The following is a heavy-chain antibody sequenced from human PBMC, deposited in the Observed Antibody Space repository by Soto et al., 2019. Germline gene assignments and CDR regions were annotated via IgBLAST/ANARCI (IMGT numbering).Heavy chain of an antibody. CDR1: GYNFTNYW. J-gene: IGHJ6*02. CDR3: TRRHIVIRGYSYYDPDV. CDR2: IRPGDAST. D-gene: IGHD2-15*01. V-gene: IGHV5-10-1*01. Sequence: GESLKISCKGSGYNFTNYWINWVRQKPGKGLEWMGRIRPGDASTQYSPSFQGHVTISTDKSISTAFLQWDRLKAADTPMYYCTRRHIVIRGYSYYDPDVWGQGTTVPASS.